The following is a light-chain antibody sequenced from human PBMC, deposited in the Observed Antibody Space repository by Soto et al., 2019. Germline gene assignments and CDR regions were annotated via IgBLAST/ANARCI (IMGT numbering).Light chain of an antibody. V-gene: IGKV3-20*01. J-gene: IGKJ1*01. Sequence: EVVLTQSPGTLSLSPGERVTLSCRASQSVASSYLAWYQQKPGRAPRLLFYSASSRATGIPERFSGSGSGTDFTLTISRLEPEDFAVYYCHHFGSLPETFGQGTNV. CDR2: SAS. CDR1: QSVASSY. CDR3: HHFGSLPET.